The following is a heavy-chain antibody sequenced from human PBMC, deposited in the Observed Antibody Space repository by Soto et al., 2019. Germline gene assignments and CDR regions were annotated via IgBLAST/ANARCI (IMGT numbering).Heavy chain of an antibody. CDR1: GFSLSTSGVG. Sequence: SGATLVNPTQTLTLTCTFSGFSLSTSGVGVGWIRQPPGKALEWLALIYWDDDKRYSPSLKSRLTITKDTSKNQVVLTMTNMDPVDTATYYCAHRRRFCSGTSCYSIWFDPWGQGTLVTVSS. V-gene: IGHV2-5*02. J-gene: IGHJ5*02. D-gene: IGHD2-15*01. CDR2: IYWDDDK. CDR3: AHRRRFCSGTSCYSIWFDP.